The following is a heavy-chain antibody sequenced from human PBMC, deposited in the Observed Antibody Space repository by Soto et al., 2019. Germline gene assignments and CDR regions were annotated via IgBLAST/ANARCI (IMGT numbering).Heavy chain of an antibody. CDR3: VKELLQNTVTTCGY. D-gene: IGHD4-17*01. J-gene: IGHJ4*02. CDR2: ISSDGNNK. Sequence: QVQLVESGGGVVQPGRSLRLSCAASGFTFDSYGMHWVRQAPGKGLEWVAVISSDGNNKYYADSVKGRFSIYRDNFNNILYLQMSSLRVEDTAVYYCVKELLQNTVTTCGYWGQGTLVTVSS. CDR1: GFTFDSYG. V-gene: IGHV3-30*18.